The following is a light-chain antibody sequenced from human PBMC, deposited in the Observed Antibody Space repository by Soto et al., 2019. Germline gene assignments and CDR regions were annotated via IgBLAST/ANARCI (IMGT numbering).Light chain of an antibody. J-gene: IGLJ2*01. CDR1: SGSIASNT. Sequence: NFMLTQPHSVSESPGKTVTISCTRSSGSIASNTVQWHQQRPGSAPTTVIYEHNRKPSGVPDRFSGSIDSSSNSASLTISGLKTEDEADYYCRSCDGNDVIFGGGTKLTVL. V-gene: IGLV6-57*04. CDR2: EHN. CDR3: RSCDGNDVI.